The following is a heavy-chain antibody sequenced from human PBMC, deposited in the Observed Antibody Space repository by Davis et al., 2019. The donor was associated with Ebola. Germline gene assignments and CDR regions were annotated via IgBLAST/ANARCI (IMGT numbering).Heavy chain of an antibody. J-gene: IGHJ6*02. D-gene: IGHD6-25*01. Sequence: GESLKISCAASGFTFSDYYMSWIRQAPGKGLEWVSYISSSGSTIYYADSVKGRFSISRDNSKNTLYLQMNSLRAEDTAVYYCAKAQRYYYYAVDVWGQGTTVTVSS. V-gene: IGHV3-11*01. CDR1: GFTFSDYY. CDR2: ISSSGSTI. CDR3: AKAQRYYYYAVDV.